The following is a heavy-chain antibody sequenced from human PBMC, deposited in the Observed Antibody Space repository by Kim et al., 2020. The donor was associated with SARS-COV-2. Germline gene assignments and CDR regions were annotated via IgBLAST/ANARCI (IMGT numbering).Heavy chain of an antibody. J-gene: IGHJ5*02. CDR1: GYTFTSYG. V-gene: IGHV1-18*01. CDR2: ISAYNGNT. Sequence: ASVKVSCKASGYTFTSYGISWVRQAPGQGLEWMGWISAYNGNTNYAQKLQGRVTMTTDTSTSTAYMELRSLRSDDTAVYYCARDHPPTGPKDGNWFDPWGQGTLVTVSS. CDR3: ARDHPPTGPKDGNWFDP.